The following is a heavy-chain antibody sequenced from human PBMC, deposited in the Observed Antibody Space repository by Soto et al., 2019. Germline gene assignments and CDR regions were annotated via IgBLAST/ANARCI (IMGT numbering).Heavy chain of an antibody. CDR1: RFTFDDYS. V-gene: IGHV3-9*01. D-gene: IGHD2-15*01. J-gene: IGHJ6*02. CDR2: IRWNSGSI. CDR3: AKDYMGGYCSGGSCTKRSYYYYYGMDV. Sequence: PXGCLRLSCAASRFTFDDYSMHWVRHAPGKGLDWVSGIRWNSGSIGYADSVKGRFTISRDNAKNSLYLQMNSLRAEDTALYYCAKDYMGGYCSGGSCTKRSYYYYYGMDVWGQGTTVTVSS.